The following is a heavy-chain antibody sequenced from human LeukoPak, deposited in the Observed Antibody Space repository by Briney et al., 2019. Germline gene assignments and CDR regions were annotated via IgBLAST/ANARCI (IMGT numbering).Heavy chain of an antibody. CDR3: ARRGYCSGGTCFSNPFDI. CDR1: GSIFTNYR. D-gene: IGHD2-15*01. Sequence: GESLKISCKGSGSIFTNYRIAWVRQLPGKGLEWMGIVYPGDSDTRYSPSFQGQVTISADKSISTAYLQWSSLKASDTAMYYCARRGYCSGGTCFSNPFDIWGQGTVVTVSS. CDR2: VYPGDSDT. J-gene: IGHJ3*02. V-gene: IGHV5-51*01.